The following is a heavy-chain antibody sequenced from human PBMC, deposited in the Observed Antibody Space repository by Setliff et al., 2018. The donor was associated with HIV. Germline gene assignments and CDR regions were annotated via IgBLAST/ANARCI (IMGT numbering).Heavy chain of an antibody. J-gene: IGHJ4*02. Sequence: GGSLRLSCAASGFTFDDYGMSWVRQAPGKGLEWVSGINWNGGSTGYADSVRGRFTISRDNAKNSLYLQMNSLRAEDTAVYFCARPNYYDSSGSFDYWGQGTLVTVSS. CDR2: INWNGGST. CDR1: GFTFDDYG. V-gene: IGHV3-20*04. CDR3: ARPNYYDSSGSFDY. D-gene: IGHD3-22*01.